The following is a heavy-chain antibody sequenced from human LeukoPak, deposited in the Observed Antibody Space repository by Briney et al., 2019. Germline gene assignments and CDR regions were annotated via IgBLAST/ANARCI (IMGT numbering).Heavy chain of an antibody. CDR3: ARDNPQVYGYHYES. D-gene: IGHD5-24*01. J-gene: IGHJ4*02. Sequence: GGSLRLSCAASGFTFSNYWMGWVRQAPGKGLERVASIKQDGSEKYYVDSVKGRFTISRDNAKKSLYLQMNSLRSDDTAVYYCARDNPQVYGYHYESWGQGTLVTVSS. CDR2: IKQDGSEK. V-gene: IGHV3-7*05. CDR1: GFTFSNYW.